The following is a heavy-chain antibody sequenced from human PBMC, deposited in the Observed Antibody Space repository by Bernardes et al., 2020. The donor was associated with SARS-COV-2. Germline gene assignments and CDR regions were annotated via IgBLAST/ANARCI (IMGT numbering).Heavy chain of an antibody. Sequence: SETLSLTCTVSGGSISSHYWTWIRQPPGKGLEWIGYIHYSGSTKYNPSLKSRVTISGDTSKNQFSLKLNSVTAADTAVYYCARDYVGASWTGGWYFDLWGRGSLVTVSS. CDR2: IHYSGST. J-gene: IGHJ2*01. CDR1: GGSISSHY. D-gene: IGHD1-26*01. V-gene: IGHV4-59*11. CDR3: ARDYVGASWTGGWYFDL.